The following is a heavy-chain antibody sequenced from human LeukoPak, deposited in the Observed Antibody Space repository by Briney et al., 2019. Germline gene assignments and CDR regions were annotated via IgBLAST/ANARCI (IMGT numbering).Heavy chain of an antibody. V-gene: IGHV3-23*01. CDR3: AKARYSWNGVADY. D-gene: IGHD1-1*01. CDR1: GFTFSSYA. Sequence: GGSLRLSCAASGFTFSSYAMSWVRQAPGKGLEWVSAISGSGGSTYYSDSVKGRFTISRDNSKNTLYLQMNSLRAEDTAVYYCAKARYSWNGVADYWGQGTLVTVSS. CDR2: ISGSGGST. J-gene: IGHJ4*02.